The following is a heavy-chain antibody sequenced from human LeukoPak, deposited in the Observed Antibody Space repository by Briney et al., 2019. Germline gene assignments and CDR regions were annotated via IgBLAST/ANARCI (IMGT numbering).Heavy chain of an antibody. CDR1: GYTLTELS. D-gene: IGHD7-27*01. CDR3: ATAPSWGSTYYFDY. CDR2: FDPEDGET. V-gene: IGHV1-24*01. Sequence: ASAKVSCKVSGYTLTELSMHWVRQAPGKGLEWMGGFDPEDGETIYAQKFQGRVTMTEDTSTDTAYMELSSLRSEDTAVYYCATAPSWGSTYYFDYWGQGTLVTVSS. J-gene: IGHJ4*02.